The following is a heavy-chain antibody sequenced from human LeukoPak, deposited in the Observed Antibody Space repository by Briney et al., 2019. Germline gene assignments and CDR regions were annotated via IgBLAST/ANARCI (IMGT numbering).Heavy chain of an antibody. D-gene: IGHD7-27*01. V-gene: IGHV4-59*01. J-gene: IGHJ3*02. Sequence: SETLSLTCTVSGGSISSYYWSWIRQPPGKGLERIGYIYYSGSTNYDPSLKSRVTISIDTSKNQFSLKLSSVTAADTAVYYCARVRQDWGSSDAFDIWGQGTMVTVSS. CDR3: ARVRQDWGSSDAFDI. CDR2: IYYSGST. CDR1: GGSISSYY.